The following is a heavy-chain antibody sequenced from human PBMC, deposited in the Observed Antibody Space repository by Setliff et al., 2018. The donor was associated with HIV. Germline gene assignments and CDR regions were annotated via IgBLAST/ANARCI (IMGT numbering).Heavy chain of an antibody. CDR2: ISGSGGNT. CDR3: ARETPNSGWYRKEGYYFDY. J-gene: IGHJ4*02. V-gene: IGHV3-23*01. Sequence: GGSLRLSCAASGFIFGNYAMSWVRQAPGKGLQWVSTISGSGGNTNYADSVKGRFTVSRDNSKNTLYLQMNSLRPVDTALYYCARETPNSGWYRKEGYYFDYWGQGTLVTVSS. CDR1: GFIFGNYA. D-gene: IGHD6-19*01.